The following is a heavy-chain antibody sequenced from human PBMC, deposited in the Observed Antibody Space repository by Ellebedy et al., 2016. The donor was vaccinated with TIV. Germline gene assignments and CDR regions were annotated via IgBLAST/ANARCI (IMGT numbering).Heavy chain of an antibody. CDR3: AGYGDYDDYYGMDV. CDR2: IIPIFGTA. D-gene: IGHD4-17*01. CDR1: GGTFSSYA. J-gene: IGHJ6*02. V-gene: IGHV1-69*06. Sequence: SVKVSXXASGGTFSSYAISWVRQAPGQGLEWMGGIIPIFGTANYAQKFQGRVTITADKSTSTAYMELSSLRSEDTAVYYCAGYGDYDDYYGMDVWGQGTTVTVSS.